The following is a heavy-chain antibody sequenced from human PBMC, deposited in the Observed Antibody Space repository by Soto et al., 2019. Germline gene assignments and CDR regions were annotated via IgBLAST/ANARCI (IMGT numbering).Heavy chain of an antibody. Sequence: PGGSLRLSCAASGFTFSSYAMSWVRQAPGKGLEWVSAISGSGGSTYYADSVKGRFTISRDNSKNTLYLQMNSLRAEDTAVYYCAKGSLSQLPYGSNWFDPWGQGTLVTASS. CDR1: GFTFSSYA. V-gene: IGHV3-23*01. CDR3: AKGSLSQLPYGSNWFDP. J-gene: IGHJ5*02. CDR2: ISGSGGST. D-gene: IGHD2-2*01.